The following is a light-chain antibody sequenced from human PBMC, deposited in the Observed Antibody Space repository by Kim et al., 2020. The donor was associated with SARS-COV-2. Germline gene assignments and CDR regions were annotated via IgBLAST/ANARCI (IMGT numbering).Light chain of an antibody. Sequence: GKRATLSCRASPGVSTNIAWYQREPGQAPRLISYGASTRATGIPAMISGSGSGTEFTLAIRSLESEDFALYYCQQYNDWPSYTFGQGTKLEIK. J-gene: IGKJ2*01. CDR2: GAS. V-gene: IGKV3-15*01. CDR1: PGVSTN. CDR3: QQYNDWPSYT.